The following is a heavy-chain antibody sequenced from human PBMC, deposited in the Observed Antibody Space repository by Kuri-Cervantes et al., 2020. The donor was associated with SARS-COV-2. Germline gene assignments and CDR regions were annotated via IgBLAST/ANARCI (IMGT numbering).Heavy chain of an antibody. J-gene: IGHJ4*02. CDR1: GGTFSSYA. V-gene: IGHV1-69*10. D-gene: IGHD3-3*01. CDR3: ARDSDFWSGYRYFDY. Sequence: SVKVSCKASGGTFSSYAISWVRQAPGQGLEWMGGIIPIFGIANYAQKFQGRVTITADKSTSTAYMELSSLRSEDTAVYYCARDSDFWSGYRYFDYWGQGTLVTVSS. CDR2: IIPIFGIA.